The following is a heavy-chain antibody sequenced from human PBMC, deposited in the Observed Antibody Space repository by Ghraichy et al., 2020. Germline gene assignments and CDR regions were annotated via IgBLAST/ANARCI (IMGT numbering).Heavy chain of an antibody. Sequence: SETLSLTCTVSGGSISDNFWSFIRQPPGKGLEWIGYIHSSGSTNYKSSLKTRVTMSVDTTKNQFSLTLISVTAADTAVYYCARHGASIVRATQWGQGTLVTVS. D-gene: IGHD1-26*01. J-gene: IGHJ4*02. V-gene: IGHV4-59*08. CDR1: GGSISDNF. CDR2: IHSSGST. CDR3: ARHGASIVRATQ.